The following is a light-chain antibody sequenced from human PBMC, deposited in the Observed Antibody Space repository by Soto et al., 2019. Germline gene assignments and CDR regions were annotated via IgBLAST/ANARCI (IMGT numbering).Light chain of an antibody. J-gene: IGKJ3*01. CDR3: QQYNNWPFT. CDR1: QSISSN. V-gene: IGKV3-15*01. CDR2: GAS. Sequence: EIVMTQSPATLSVSPGERATLSCRASQSISSNLAGYQQKPGQAPRILIYGASTRATGIPATFSGSGSGTEFTLTISSLQSEDFAVYYCQQYNNWPFTFGPGTKVDIK.